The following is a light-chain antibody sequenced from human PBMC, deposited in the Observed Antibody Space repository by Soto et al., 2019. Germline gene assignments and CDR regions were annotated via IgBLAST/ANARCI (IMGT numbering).Light chain of an antibody. J-gene: IGKJ1*01. CDR1: QSVGSY. V-gene: IGKV3-11*01. Sequence: EIVFTQSPGTLSLSPGERATLYCRASQSVGSYLAWYQQKPGQAPRLLIFNTSNRANGIPARFSGSGSGTDFTLTISGLEPEDFAVYYCQQRTNRHPITFGQGTKVDIK. CDR3: QQRTNRHPIT. CDR2: NTS.